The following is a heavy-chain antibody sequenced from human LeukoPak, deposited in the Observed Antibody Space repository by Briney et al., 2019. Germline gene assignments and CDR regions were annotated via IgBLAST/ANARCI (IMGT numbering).Heavy chain of an antibody. V-gene: IGHV4-39*07. J-gene: IGHJ4*02. CDR3: ARARARVGYGSGSLGY. Sequence: SETLSLTCTVSGGSISSTNYYWGWIRQPPGKGLGWIGTIYYTGTTYYNPSLTSRVTISVDTSKNQFSLKLSSVTAADTAVYYCARARARVGYGSGSLGYWGQGTLVTVSS. D-gene: IGHD3-10*01. CDR1: GGSISSTNYY. CDR2: IYYTGTT.